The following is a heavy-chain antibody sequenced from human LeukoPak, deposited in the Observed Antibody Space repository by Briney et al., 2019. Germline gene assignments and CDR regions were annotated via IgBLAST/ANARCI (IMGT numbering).Heavy chain of an antibody. D-gene: IGHD3-16*01. CDR2: IYTSGST. CDR3: ARDFVMGFDY. V-gene: IGHV4-4*07. Sequence: PSETLSLTCSVSGSSISGDYFWSWIRQPAGKGLEWIGRIYTSGSTNYNPSLKSRVTMSVDTSKNQFSLKLSSVTAADTAVYYCARDFVMGFDYWGQGTLVTVSS. CDR1: GSSISGDYF. J-gene: IGHJ4*02.